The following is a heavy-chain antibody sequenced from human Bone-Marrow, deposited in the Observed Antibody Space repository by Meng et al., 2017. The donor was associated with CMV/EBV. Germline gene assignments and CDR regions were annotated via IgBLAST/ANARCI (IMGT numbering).Heavy chain of an antibody. CDR3: ARDGIQLWPYYYYYYGMDV. Sequence: GESLKISCAASGFTFSSYWMSWVRQAPGKGLEWVANIKQDGSEKYYVDSVKGRFTISRDNAKNSLYLQMNSLRAEDTAVYYCARDGIQLWPYYYYYYGMDVWDQGTTVTVSS. CDR1: GFTFSSYW. V-gene: IGHV3-7*01. D-gene: IGHD5-18*01. J-gene: IGHJ6*02. CDR2: IKQDGSEK.